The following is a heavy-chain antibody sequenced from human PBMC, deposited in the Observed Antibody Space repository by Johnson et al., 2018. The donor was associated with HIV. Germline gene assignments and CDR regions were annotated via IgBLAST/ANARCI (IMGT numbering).Heavy chain of an antibody. Sequence: QVQLVESGGGVVQPGGSQRLSCAASGFTFSQFAMHWVRQAPGKGLEWVAIISYDGTKKYYADSVRGRFTISRDNSKDTLYLRMNSLRAEDTALYYCAREGIAARPGAFDIWGQGTMVTVSS. CDR3: AREGIAARPGAFDI. CDR1: GFTFSQFA. V-gene: IGHV3-30*04. D-gene: IGHD6-6*01. J-gene: IGHJ3*02. CDR2: ISYDGTKK.